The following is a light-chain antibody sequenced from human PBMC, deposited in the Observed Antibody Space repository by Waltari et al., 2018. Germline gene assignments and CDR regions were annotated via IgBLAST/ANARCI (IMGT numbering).Light chain of an antibody. J-gene: IGLJ7*01. V-gene: IGLV3-9*01. CDR3: QVWDSGTAV. Sequence: SYDLTQPLSVSVALGQTARISCGGNNIGGKNVHWYQQKAGQAPLLVIYRDKNRPSRIPERFSGSKSANTATLTISRAQAADEADYYCQVWDSGTAVFGGGTQLTVL. CDR1: NIGGKN. CDR2: RDK.